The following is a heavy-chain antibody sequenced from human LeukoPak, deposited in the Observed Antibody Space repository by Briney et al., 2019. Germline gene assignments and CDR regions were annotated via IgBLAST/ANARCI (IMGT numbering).Heavy chain of an antibody. V-gene: IGHV3-30-3*01. CDR1: GFTFSNYA. J-gene: IGHJ4*02. CDR2: ISYDGSNK. CDR3: ARGGPYCSSTSCYSTTDGFDY. Sequence: QPGRSLRLSCAASGFTFSNYAVHWVRQAPGKGLEWVAVISYDGSNKYYADSVKGRFTISRDNSKNTLYVQMNSLRAVGTAVYYCARGGPYCSSTSCYSTTDGFDYWGQGTLVTVSS. D-gene: IGHD2-2*01.